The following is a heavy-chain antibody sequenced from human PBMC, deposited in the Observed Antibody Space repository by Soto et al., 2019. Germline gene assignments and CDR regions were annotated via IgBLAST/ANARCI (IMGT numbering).Heavy chain of an antibody. CDR2: LSGSGTST. D-gene: IGHD3-3*01. CDR3: AKGTHYDFWSDYSWDFDY. Sequence: TGGSLRLSCAAAGFTFSTYAMTRFRQAPGKGLEWVSGLSGSGTSTYYADSVKGRFTISRDNSENTLYLQMNSLRAEDTAVYYCAKGTHYDFWSDYSWDFDYWGQGTLDPVSS. V-gene: IGHV3-23*01. CDR1: GFTFSTYA. J-gene: IGHJ4*02.